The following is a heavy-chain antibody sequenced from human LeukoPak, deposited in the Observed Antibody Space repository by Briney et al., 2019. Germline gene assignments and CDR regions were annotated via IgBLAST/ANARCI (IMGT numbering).Heavy chain of an antibody. D-gene: IGHD2-2*01. CDR2: ISGSGGST. CDR3: ANIYPYCSSTSSSTH. CDR1: GFSFSSYA. Sequence: PGGSLRLSCAASGFSFSSYAMSWVRQAPGKGLEWVSAISGSGGSTYYADFVKGRFTISRDNSKYTLFLQMNSLRAEDTAVYYCANIYPYCSSTSSSTHWGQGTLVTVSS. J-gene: IGHJ4*02. V-gene: IGHV3-23*01.